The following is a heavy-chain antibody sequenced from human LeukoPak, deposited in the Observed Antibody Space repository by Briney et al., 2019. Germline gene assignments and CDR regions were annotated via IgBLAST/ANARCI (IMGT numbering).Heavy chain of an antibody. J-gene: IGHJ3*02. Sequence: GGPLRLSCAASGLTFSSYWMSWVRPAPGKGLEWVANIKQDGSEKHYVDSVTGRFTISRDNTKNSLYLQMNSLRADDTAVYYCARDLAGPPQEAFDIWGQGTMVTVSS. CDR3: ARDLAGPPQEAFDI. CDR2: IKQDGSEK. V-gene: IGHV3-7*01. CDR1: GLTFSSYW.